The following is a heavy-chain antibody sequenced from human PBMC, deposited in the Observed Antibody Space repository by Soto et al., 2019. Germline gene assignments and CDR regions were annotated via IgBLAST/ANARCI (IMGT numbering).Heavy chain of an antibody. V-gene: IGHV3-9*01. CDR1: GFTFDDYA. D-gene: IGHD3-22*01. Sequence: GGSLRLSCAASGFTFDDYAMHWVRQAPGKGLEWVSGISWNSGSIGYADSVKGRFTISRDNAKNSLYLQMNSLRAEDTALYYCAINLHYYDSSGSFGYWGQGTLVTVSS. J-gene: IGHJ4*02. CDR3: AINLHYYDSSGSFGY. CDR2: ISWNSGSI.